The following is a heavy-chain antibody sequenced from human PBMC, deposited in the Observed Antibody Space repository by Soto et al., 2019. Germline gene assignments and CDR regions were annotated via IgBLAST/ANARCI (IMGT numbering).Heavy chain of an antibody. J-gene: IGHJ5*02. CDR1: GGSISSGGYY. V-gene: IGHV4-31*03. CDR2: IYYSGGT. D-gene: IGHD3-22*01. CDR3: ARERAYYYDSSGYLRWFDP. Sequence: QVQLQESGPGLVKPSQTLSLTCTVSGGSISSGGYYWSWIRQHPGKGLEWIGYIYYSGGTYYNPSLKSRVTISVDTSKNQFSLKLSSVTAADTAVYYCARERAYYYDSSGYLRWFDPWGQGTLVTVSS.